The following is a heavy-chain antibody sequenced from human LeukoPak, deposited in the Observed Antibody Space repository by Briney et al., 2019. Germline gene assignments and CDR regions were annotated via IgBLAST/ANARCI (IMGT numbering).Heavy chain of an antibody. CDR1: GGTFSSYT. D-gene: IGHD3-3*01. Sequence: SVKVSCKASGGTFSSYTISWVRQAPGQGLEWMGRIIPILGIANYAQKFQGRVTITADKSTSTAYMELSSLRSEGTAVYYCARTITIFGVVIRRDNWFDPWGQGTLVTVSS. CDR2: IIPILGIA. V-gene: IGHV1-69*02. J-gene: IGHJ5*02. CDR3: ARTITIFGVVIRRDNWFDP.